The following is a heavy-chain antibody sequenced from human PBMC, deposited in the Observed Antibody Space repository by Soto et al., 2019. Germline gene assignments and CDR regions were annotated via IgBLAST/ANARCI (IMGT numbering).Heavy chain of an antibody. Sequence: PGESLKISCKGSGYSFTSYWIGWVRQMPGKGLEWMGIIYPGDSDTRYSPSFQGQVTISADKSISTAYLQWSSLKASDTAMYYCASSYCVAATPFDPDYWGQGTLVPVSS. CDR1: GYSFTSYW. CDR2: IYPGDSDT. D-gene: IGHD2-15*01. V-gene: IGHV5-51*01. CDR3: ASSYCVAATPFDPDY. J-gene: IGHJ4*02.